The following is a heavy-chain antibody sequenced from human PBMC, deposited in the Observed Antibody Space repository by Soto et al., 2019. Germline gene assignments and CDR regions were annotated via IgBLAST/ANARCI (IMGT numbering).Heavy chain of an antibody. CDR2: INPNSGGT. V-gene: IGHV1-2*02. Sequence: VQLVQSGAEVKKPGASVKVSCKASGYTFTGFYIHWVRQAPGQGLEWMGWINPNSGGTNFAQTFQGRVTMTRDTSISTAFMELSRLRSDDTDVFYCARGLVGYESLDYWGQGTLVTVSS. CDR1: GYTFTGFY. J-gene: IGHJ4*02. CDR3: ARGLVGYESLDY. D-gene: IGHD5-12*01.